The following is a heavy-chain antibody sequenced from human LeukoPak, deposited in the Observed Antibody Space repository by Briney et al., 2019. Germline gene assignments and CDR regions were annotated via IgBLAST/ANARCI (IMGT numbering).Heavy chain of an antibody. CDR1: GGSISSYY. CDR3: ARGSGPMVRGVIPRFAFDI. D-gene: IGHD3-10*01. CDR2: IYTSGST. V-gene: IGHV4-4*07. J-gene: IGHJ3*02. Sequence: SETLSLTCTVSGGSISSYYWSWIRQPAGKGLEWIGRIYTSGSTNYNPSLKSRVTMSVDTSKNQFSLKLSSVTAADTAVDYCARGSGPMVRGVIPRFAFDIWGQGTMVTSLQ.